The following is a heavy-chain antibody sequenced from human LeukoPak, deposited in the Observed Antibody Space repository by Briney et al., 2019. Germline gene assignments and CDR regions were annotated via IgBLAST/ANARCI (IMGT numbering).Heavy chain of an antibody. D-gene: IGHD1-26*01. J-gene: IGHJ5*02. V-gene: IGHV4-59*01. CDR3: ARVESYYVESWFDP. CDR1: GGSISSYY. Sequence: SETLSLTCTVSGGSISSYYWSWLRQPPGKGLEWIGYIYYSGSTNYNPSLKSRVTISVDTSKNQFSLKLSSVTAADTAVYYCARVESYYVESWFDPWGQGTLVTVSS. CDR2: IYYSGST.